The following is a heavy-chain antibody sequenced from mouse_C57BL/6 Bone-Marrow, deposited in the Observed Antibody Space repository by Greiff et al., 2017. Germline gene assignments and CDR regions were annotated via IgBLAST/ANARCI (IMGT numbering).Heavy chain of an antibody. D-gene: IGHD2-5*01. CDR3: ARDGGYYSNARGFAY. V-gene: IGHV5-16*01. J-gene: IGHJ3*01. CDR1: GFTFSDYY. CDR2: INYDGSST. Sequence: EVQRVVSEGGLVQPGSSMKLTCTASGFTFSDYYMAWVRQVPEKGLEWVANINYDGSSTYYLDSLKSRFIISRDNAKNILYLQMSSLKSEDTATYYCARDGGYYSNARGFAYWGQGTLVTVSA.